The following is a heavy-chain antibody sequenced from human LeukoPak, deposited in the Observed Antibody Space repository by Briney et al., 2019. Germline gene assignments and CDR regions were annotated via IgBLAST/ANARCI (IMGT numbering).Heavy chain of an antibody. Sequence: ASVKASCKVSGYTLTELSMHWVRQAPGKGLEWMGGFDPEDGETIYAQKFQGRVTMTEDTSTDTAYMELSSLRSEDTAVYYCATDYGYSYGEEFDYWGQGTLVTVSS. CDR3: ATDYGYSYGEEFDY. J-gene: IGHJ4*02. CDR2: FDPEDGET. CDR1: GYTLTELS. D-gene: IGHD5-18*01. V-gene: IGHV1-24*01.